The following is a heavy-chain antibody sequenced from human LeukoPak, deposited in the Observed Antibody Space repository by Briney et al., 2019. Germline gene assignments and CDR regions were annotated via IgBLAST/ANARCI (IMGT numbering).Heavy chain of an antibody. Sequence: GESLKISCKGSGYSFTNYWIGWVRQMPGKGLEWMGIIYPGDSDPRYSPSFQGQVTISADKSISTAYLQWSSLKASDTAMYYCARSIYYDSSGYYYYFDYWGQGALVTVSS. CDR3: ARSIYYDSSGYYYYFDY. CDR1: GYSFTNYW. CDR2: IYPGDSDP. D-gene: IGHD3-22*01. J-gene: IGHJ4*02. V-gene: IGHV5-51*01.